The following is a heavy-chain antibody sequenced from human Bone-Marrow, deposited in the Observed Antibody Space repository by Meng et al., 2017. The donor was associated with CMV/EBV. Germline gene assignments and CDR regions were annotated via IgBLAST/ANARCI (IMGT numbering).Heavy chain of an antibody. CDR3: ARDQYRGGASFDY. Sequence: GESLRLSCAASGFTFSSYWLSWVRQAPGKGLEWVANIKQDGSEKYYVDSVKGRFTISRDNAKNSLYLQMNSLRAEDTAVYYCARDQYRGGASFDYWGQGTLVTVSS. CDR1: GFTFSSYW. CDR2: IKQDGSEK. J-gene: IGHJ4*02. D-gene: IGHD1-26*01. V-gene: IGHV3-7*01.